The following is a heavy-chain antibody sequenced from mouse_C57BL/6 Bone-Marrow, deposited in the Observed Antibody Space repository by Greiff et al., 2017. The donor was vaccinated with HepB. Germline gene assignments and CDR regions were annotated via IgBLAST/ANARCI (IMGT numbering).Heavy chain of an antibody. CDR2: IDPENGDT. CDR1: GFNIKDDY. J-gene: IGHJ2*01. Sequence: EVKLMESGAELVRPGASVKLSCTASGFNIKDDYMHWVKQRPEQGLEWIGWIDPENGDTEYASKFQGKATITADTSSNTAYLQLSSLTSEDTAVYYCTTGPTVVPFDYWGQGTTLTVSS. D-gene: IGHD1-1*01. V-gene: IGHV14-4*01. CDR3: TTGPTVVPFDY.